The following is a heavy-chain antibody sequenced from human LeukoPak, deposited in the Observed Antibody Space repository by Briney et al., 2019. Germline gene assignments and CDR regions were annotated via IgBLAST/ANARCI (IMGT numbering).Heavy chain of an antibody. Sequence: SETLSLTCTVSAGAITRTSYFWGWIRQSPGKGLEWIGSIYYSGTTYYNPSLKSRVTISVDTSKNQFSLHLNSVTAADTAVYYCASPGPYSSTWYGDYWGHGTQVTVSS. D-gene: IGHD6-13*01. CDR2: IYYSGTT. J-gene: IGHJ4*01. CDR3: ASPGPYSSTWYGDY. CDR1: AGAITRTSYF. V-gene: IGHV4-39*01.